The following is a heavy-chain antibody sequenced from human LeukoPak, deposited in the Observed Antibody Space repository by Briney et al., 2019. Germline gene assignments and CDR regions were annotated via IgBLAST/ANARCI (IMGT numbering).Heavy chain of an antibody. V-gene: IGHV3-74*01. CDR1: GFTFSSHW. Sequence: GGSLRLSCAASGFTFSSHWMHWLRQVPGKGLEWVSHIDGDGSSTTYADSVKDRFTISRDNAKNTLYLQMNSLRAEDTAVYYCARTIGSAPDYCGSGSFAVLYYWGQGTLVTVSS. CDR2: IDGDGSST. J-gene: IGHJ4*02. CDR3: ARTIGSAPDYCGSGSFAVLYY. D-gene: IGHD3-10*01.